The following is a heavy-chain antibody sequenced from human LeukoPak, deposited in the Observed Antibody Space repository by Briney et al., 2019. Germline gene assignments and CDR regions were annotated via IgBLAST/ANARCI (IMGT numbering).Heavy chain of an antibody. CDR2: IYTSGST. V-gene: IGHV4-4*07. Sequence: ASESLSLTCTVSGSSISSYYWSWIRQPAGKGLEWIGRIYTSGSTNYNPSLKSRVTMSVDTSKNQFPLKLSSVTAADTAVYYCARSPPVTYYYYYYMDVWGKGTTVTVSS. D-gene: IGHD4-17*01. J-gene: IGHJ6*03. CDR3: ARSPPVTYYYYYYMDV. CDR1: GSSISSYY.